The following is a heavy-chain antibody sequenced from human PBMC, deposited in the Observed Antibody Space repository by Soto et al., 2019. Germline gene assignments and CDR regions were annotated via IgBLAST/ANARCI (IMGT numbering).Heavy chain of an antibody. D-gene: IGHD3-10*01. CDR1: GGSISSGGYS. CDR3: ARSPHYGSGSYYFPFDY. J-gene: IGHJ4*02. CDR2: TYHSGST. V-gene: IGHV4-30-2*01. Sequence: PSETLSLTCAVSGGSISSGGYSWSWIRQPPGKGLEWIGYTYHSGSTYYNPSLKSRVTISVDRSKNQFSLKLSSVTAADTAVYYCARSPHYGSGSYYFPFDYWGQGTLVTVSS.